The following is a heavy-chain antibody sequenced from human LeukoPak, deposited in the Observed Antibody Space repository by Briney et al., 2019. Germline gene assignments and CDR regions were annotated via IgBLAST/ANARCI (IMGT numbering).Heavy chain of an antibody. CDR1: GFTFGDFP. J-gene: IGHJ5*02. D-gene: IGHD2-2*01. Sequence: GGSLRLSCTASGFTFGDFPMSWVRQAPGKGLEWVGFIRSKAYGGTTEYAASVKGRFTISRDDSKNIAYLQMNSLKTEDTAVYYCTRVTYRTSTGCPSIWFDPWGQGALVTVSS. CDR3: TRVTYRTSTGCPSIWFDP. CDR2: IRSKAYGGTT. V-gene: IGHV3-49*04.